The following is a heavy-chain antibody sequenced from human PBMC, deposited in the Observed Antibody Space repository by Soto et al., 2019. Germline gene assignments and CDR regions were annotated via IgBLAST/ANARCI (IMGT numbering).Heavy chain of an antibody. J-gene: IGHJ3*02. V-gene: IGHV1-3*01. CDR3: ARLTAEYSGYSIGNVAFDI. D-gene: IGHD5-12*01. CDR1: GYTFTSYA. CDR2: INAGNGNT. Sequence: ASVKVSFKASGYTFTSYAMHWVRQAPGQRLEWMGWINAGNGNTKYSQKFQGRVTITRDTSASTAYMELSSLRSEDTAVYYCARLTAEYSGYSIGNVAFDIWAQGAMVTVSS.